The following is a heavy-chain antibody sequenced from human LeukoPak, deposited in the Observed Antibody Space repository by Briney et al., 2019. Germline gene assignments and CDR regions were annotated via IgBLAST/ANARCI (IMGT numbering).Heavy chain of an antibody. CDR2: ISSSSSYR. J-gene: IGHJ4*02. V-gene: IGHV3-21*01. Sequence: PGGSLRLSCAASGFTFSSYNMNWVRQAPGKGLEWVSSISSSSSYRYYADSLKGRITISRDNAKNSLYLQMNSLRVEDTAVYYCARDSSGSAGGYYFDYWGQGTLVTVSS. CDR1: GFTFSSYN. D-gene: IGHD3-22*01. CDR3: ARDSSGSAGGYYFDY.